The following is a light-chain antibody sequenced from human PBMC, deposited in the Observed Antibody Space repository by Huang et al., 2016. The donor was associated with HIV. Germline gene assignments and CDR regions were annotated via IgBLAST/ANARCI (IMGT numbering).Light chain of an antibody. CDR1: QSLLHSRTFNY. V-gene: IGKV2-28*01. Sequence: DIVMTQSPLFLSVSPGEPASISCTSSQSLLHSRTFNYLDWYRQKPGQSPQLLIYLVSNQASGVPGRFSGSGSGTNFTLRISAVEPEDAATYYCMQSLQTPRAFGQGTRVEVK. CDR3: MQSLQTPRA. J-gene: IGKJ1*01. CDR2: LVS.